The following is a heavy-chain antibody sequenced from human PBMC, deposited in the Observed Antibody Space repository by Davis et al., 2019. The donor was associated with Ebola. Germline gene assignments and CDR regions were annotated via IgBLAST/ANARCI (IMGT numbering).Heavy chain of an antibody. CDR3: AIGGYSSGWYPIDS. CDR1: GGTLINYT. D-gene: IGHD6-19*01. CDR2: IIPIFGTV. J-gene: IGHJ4*02. V-gene: IGHV1-69*13. Sequence: SVKVSCKASGGTLINYTISWVRQAPGQGLEWMGGIIPIFGTVKYAQTFQGRVAITADESTSTAYMALSSLRSEYTAVYYCAIGGYSSGWYPIDSWGQGSLVTVTS.